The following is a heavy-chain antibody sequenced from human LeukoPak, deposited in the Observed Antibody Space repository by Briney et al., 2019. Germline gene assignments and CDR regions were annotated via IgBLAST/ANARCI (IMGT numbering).Heavy chain of an antibody. D-gene: IGHD3-22*01. CDR2: IKQDGSEK. V-gene: IGHV3-7*01. CDR3: ARVVGSSGYYYYYYYMDV. CDR1: GFTFSSYW. Sequence: PGGSLRLSCAASGFTFSSYWMSWVRQAPGKGLEWVANIKQDGSEKYYVDSVKGRFTISRDNAKNSLYLQMNSLRAEDTAVYYCARVVGSSGYYYYYYYMDVWGKGTTVTISS. J-gene: IGHJ6*03.